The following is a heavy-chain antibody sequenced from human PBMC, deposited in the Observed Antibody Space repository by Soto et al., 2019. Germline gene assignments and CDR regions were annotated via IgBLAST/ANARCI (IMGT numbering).Heavy chain of an antibody. CDR2: INHSGST. CDR1: GGSFSGYY. Sequence: KTSETLSLTCAVYGGSFSGYYWSWIRQPPGKGLEWIGEINHSGSTNYNPSLKSRVTISVDTSKNQFSLKLSSVTAADTAVYYCARGHNYYYYYYGMDVWGQGTTVTVSS. J-gene: IGHJ6*02. V-gene: IGHV4-34*01. CDR3: ARGHNYYYYYYGMDV.